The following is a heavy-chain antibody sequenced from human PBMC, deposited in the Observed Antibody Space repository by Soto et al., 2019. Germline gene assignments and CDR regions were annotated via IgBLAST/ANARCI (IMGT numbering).Heavy chain of an antibody. CDR1: GYIFNDYY. V-gene: IGHV1-2*02. CDR3: ARDNYNYSGMDV. J-gene: IGHJ6*02. Sequence: GASVKVSCKASGYIFNDYYIHWVRQAPGQGLEWMGWINPYNGGANFAQELQGRVTMTRDTSLSIVYMEVTRLTYDDTAVYYCARDNYNYSGMDVWGQGTTVTVS. CDR2: INPYNGGA.